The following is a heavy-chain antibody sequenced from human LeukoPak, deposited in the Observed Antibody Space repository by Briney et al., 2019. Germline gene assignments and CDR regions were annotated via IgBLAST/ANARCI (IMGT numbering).Heavy chain of an antibody. CDR3: ARGNYWNY. Sequence: ASVTVSCKASGYTFTSYGISWVRQAPGQGLEWMGWISTYNRNTNYAQKFQGRLTMTTDTSTSTAYMELRSLRSDDTAMYYCARGNYWNYWGQGTLVTVSS. CDR1: GYTFTSYG. CDR2: ISTYNRNT. D-gene: IGHD3-3*01. J-gene: IGHJ4*02. V-gene: IGHV1-18*01.